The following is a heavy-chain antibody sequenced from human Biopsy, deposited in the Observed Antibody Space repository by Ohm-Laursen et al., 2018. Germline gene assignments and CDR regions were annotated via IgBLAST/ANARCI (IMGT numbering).Heavy chain of an antibody. Sequence: GTLSLTCTVSGGPIDSYYWSWIRQPPGKALEWIGYIYFTGRTSYNPSLKSRVTMSVNTSKKQFSLRLSSVTAADTAVYYCASAGYNPDWNFDLWGRGTRLTVSS. J-gene: IGHJ2*01. CDR2: IYFTGRT. CDR3: ASAGYNPDWNFDL. V-gene: IGHV4-59*12. D-gene: IGHD5-24*01. CDR1: GGPIDSYY.